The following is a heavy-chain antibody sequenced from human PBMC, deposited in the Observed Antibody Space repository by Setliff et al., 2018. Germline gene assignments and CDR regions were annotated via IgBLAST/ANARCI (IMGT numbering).Heavy chain of an antibody. V-gene: IGHV4-34*01. CDR2: INDSGTT. CDR3: ARDRSAYNYGLDV. J-gene: IGHJ6*02. CDR1: GGSFSNYY. Sequence: PSETLSLTCTVYGGSFSNYYWGWIRQSPGKGLEWIGEINDSGTTNYSPSLKSRVTISLDASTNQFSLQLNSVTPADTAVYYCARDRSAYNYGLDVWGQGTTVTVSS.